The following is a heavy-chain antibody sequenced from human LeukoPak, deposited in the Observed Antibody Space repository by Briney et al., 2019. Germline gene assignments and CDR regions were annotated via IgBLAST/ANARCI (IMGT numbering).Heavy chain of an antibody. CDR2: ISGSGGST. V-gene: IGHV3-23*01. D-gene: IGHD2-15*01. J-gene: IGHJ4*02. CDR1: GFTFSSYA. CDR3: AKAGCSGGSCYYEDY. Sequence: PGGSLRLSCAASGFTFSSYAMSWVRQAPGKGLEWVSAISGSGGSTYYADSVKGRFTISRDNSKNTLYLQMNSLRAEDTAVYYCAKAGCSGGSCYYEDYWGQGTLVTVSS.